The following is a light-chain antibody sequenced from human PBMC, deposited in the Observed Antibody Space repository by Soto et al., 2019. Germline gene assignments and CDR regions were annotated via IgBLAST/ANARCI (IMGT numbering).Light chain of an antibody. CDR2: AAS. Sequence: DLQLTQSPSFLSPSIGEGFTITCRASQVISTSLAWYQVKPGKAPKLLIYAASTLESGVPSRFSATVSGTEFSLTITSLQPEDFATYYCQQLFDSPITFGQGTRLEIK. V-gene: IGKV1-9*01. CDR1: QVISTS. CDR3: QQLFDSPIT. J-gene: IGKJ5*01.